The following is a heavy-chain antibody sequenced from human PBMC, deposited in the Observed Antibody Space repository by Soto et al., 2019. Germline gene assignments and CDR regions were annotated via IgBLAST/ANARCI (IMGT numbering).Heavy chain of an antibody. CDR1: GFTFSSYG. J-gene: IGHJ6*03. Sequence: AGGSLRLSCAASGFTFSSYGMHWVRQAPGKGLEWVAVIWYDGSNKYYADSVKGRFTISRDNSKNTLCLQMNSLRAEDTAVYYCARDGSIVATIMNYYYYYYMDVWGKGTTVTVSS. CDR2: IWYDGSNK. CDR3: ARDGSIVATIMNYYYYYYMDV. V-gene: IGHV3-33*01. D-gene: IGHD5-12*01.